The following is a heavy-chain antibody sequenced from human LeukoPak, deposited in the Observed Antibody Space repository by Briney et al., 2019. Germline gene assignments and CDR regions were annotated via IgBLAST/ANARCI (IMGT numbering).Heavy chain of an antibody. D-gene: IGHD1-26*01. CDR3: AKPRSLNIVGGAVDY. CDR2: IRYDGSNK. J-gene: IGHJ4*02. Sequence: PGGSLRLSCAASGFTFSSYGMHWVRQAPGKGLERVAFIRYDGSNKYYADSVKGRFTFSRDNSKNTLYLQMNSLRAEDTAVYYCAKPRSLNIVGGAVDYWGQGTLVTVSS. V-gene: IGHV3-30*02. CDR1: GFTFSSYG.